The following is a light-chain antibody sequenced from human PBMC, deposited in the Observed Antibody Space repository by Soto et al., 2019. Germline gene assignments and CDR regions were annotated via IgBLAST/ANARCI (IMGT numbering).Light chain of an antibody. CDR2: GAS. J-gene: IGKJ5*01. Sequence: EIMMTQSPATLSVTPGGRATLSCRASQSVSSSYLAWYQHKPGQAPRLLIYGASSRATGIPDRFSGSGSGTEFTLTISSLQPDDFATYYCQQYNSYSITFGQGTRLEI. CDR3: QQYNSYSIT. CDR1: QSVSSSY. V-gene: IGKV3-20*01.